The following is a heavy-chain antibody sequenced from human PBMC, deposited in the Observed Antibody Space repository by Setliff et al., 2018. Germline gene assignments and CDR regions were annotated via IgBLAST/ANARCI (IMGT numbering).Heavy chain of an antibody. Sequence: SETLSLTCAVSGDSISSGNWWSWVRQPPEKGLEWIGEINHSGNTNYNPSLKSRVTISVDKSTNQFSLKLNSVTAADTAVYYCARGRNIEARLLDSWGQGNLVTVSS. CDR1: GDSISSGNW. CDR3: ARGRNIEARLLDS. CDR2: INHSGNT. J-gene: IGHJ4*02. V-gene: IGHV4-4*02. D-gene: IGHD6-6*01.